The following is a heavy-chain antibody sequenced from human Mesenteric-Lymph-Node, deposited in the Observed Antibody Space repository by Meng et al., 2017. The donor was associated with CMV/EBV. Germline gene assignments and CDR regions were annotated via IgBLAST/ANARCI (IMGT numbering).Heavy chain of an antibody. CDR2: IYYSGST. V-gene: IGHV4-39*01. CDR3: ARHYYGSAPGY. CDR1: GGSISSSSYY. J-gene: IGHJ4*02. Sequence: GSLRLSCTVSGGSISSSSYYWGWIRQPPGKGLEWIGSIYYSGSTYYNPSLKSRVTISVDTSKNQFSLKLSSVTAADTAVYYCARHYYGSAPGYWGQGTLVTVSS. D-gene: IGHD3-10*01.